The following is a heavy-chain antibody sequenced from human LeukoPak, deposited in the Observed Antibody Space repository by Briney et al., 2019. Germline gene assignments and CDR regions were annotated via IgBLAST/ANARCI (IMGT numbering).Heavy chain of an antibody. Sequence: PGGSLRLSCAASGFTISSNYMNWVRQGPGKGLEWVSVISSDGSTYYADSVTGRFTISRDNSKSTLYLQMNSLRAEDTAVYYCGRDLIGTAASWDCWGQGTLVTVSS. V-gene: IGHV3-53*01. J-gene: IGHJ4*02. CDR2: ISSDGST. CDR3: GRDLIGTAASWDC. CDR1: GFTISSNY. D-gene: IGHD6-25*01.